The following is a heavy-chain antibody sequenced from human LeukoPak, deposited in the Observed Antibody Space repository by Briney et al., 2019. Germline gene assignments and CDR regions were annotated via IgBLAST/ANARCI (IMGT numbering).Heavy chain of an antibody. CDR2: INHSGST. Sequence: PSETLSLTCAVYGGSFSGYYWRWTRQPPGKGLEWIGEINHSGSTNYNPSRKSRVTISVDTSENQLSLKLSSVTAADTAVYYCASRPSVVVVAAYYFDYWGQGTLVTVSS. CDR3: ASRPSVVVVAAYYFDY. D-gene: IGHD2-15*01. J-gene: IGHJ4*02. V-gene: IGHV4-34*01. CDR1: GGSFSGYY.